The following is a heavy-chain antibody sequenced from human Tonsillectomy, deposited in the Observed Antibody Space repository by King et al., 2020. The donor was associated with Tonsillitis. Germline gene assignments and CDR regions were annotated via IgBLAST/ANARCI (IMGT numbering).Heavy chain of an antibody. J-gene: IGHJ6*02. CDR1: GGSISNGGYY. D-gene: IGHD3-10*01. CDR3: ARDPITMVRRGALNDYYYNMDV. Sequence: QLQESGPGLVKPSQTLSLTCTVSGGSISNGGYYWSWLRQHPGKGLEWIGYIYYSGSTYYNPSLKSRVYISVHTSKNQFSLKLSSVTAADAAAYFCARDPITMVRRGALNDYYYNMDVWGRGTTLTVSS. CDR2: IYYSGST. V-gene: IGHV4-31*03.